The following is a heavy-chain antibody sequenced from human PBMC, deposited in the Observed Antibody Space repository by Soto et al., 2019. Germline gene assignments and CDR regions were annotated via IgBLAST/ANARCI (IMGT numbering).Heavy chain of an antibody. D-gene: IGHD5-18*01. V-gene: IGHV3-11*06. CDR1: GFTFSDYY. CDR2: ISSSSSYT. CDR3: ARDYAVDTAMVYYYYGMDV. J-gene: IGHJ6*02. Sequence: LRLSCAASGFTFSDYYMSWIRQAPGKGLEWVSYISSSSSYTNYADSVKGRFTISRDNAKNSLYLQMNSLRAEDTAVYYCARDYAVDTAMVYYYYGMDVWGQGTTVTVSS.